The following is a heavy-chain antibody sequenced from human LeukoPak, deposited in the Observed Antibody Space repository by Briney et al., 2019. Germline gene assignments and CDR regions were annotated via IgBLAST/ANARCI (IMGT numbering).Heavy chain of an antibody. V-gene: IGHV4-39*01. J-gene: IGHJ5*02. CDR3: ARLLGSHINYFDP. Sequence: SETLSLTCTVSAGSISSSSYYWGWIRQPPGKGLEWIGSIYYSGSTYYNPSLKSRVTISVDTSKNQFSLKLSSVTAADTAVYYCARLLGSHINYFDPWGQGTLVTVSS. CDR2: IYYSGST. CDR1: AGSISSSSYY. D-gene: IGHD2-21*01.